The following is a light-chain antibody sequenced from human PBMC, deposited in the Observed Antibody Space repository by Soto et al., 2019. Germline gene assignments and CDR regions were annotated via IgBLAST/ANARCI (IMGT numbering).Light chain of an antibody. CDR1: QSVSSY. CDR2: DAS. Sequence: EIVLTPSPATLSLSPGERATLSCRASQSVSSYLAWYQQKPVQAPRLLIYDASNRATGIPARFSGSGSGTDFTLTISSLEPDDFAVYYCQQRSNWPLFGQGTRLEI. CDR3: QQRSNWPL. V-gene: IGKV3-11*01. J-gene: IGKJ5*01.